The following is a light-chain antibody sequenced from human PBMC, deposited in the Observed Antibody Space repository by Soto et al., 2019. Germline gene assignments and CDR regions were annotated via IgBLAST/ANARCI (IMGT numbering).Light chain of an antibody. Sequence: PMTQSPSTLSGSVGDRVGITCGASQTISSWLAWYQQKQGKAPKLLIYKESTLKSGVPSRFSGSASGTEFTLTISSLQTDDFANYYCQQYDNYPLTFGRGTKVDIK. CDR1: QTISSW. CDR3: QQYDNYPLT. V-gene: IGKV1-5*03. J-gene: IGKJ4*01. CDR2: KES.